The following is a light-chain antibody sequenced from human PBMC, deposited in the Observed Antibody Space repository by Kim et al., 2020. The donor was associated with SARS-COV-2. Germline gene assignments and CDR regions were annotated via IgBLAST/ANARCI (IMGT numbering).Light chain of an antibody. CDR1: SSKVGNTE. CDR2: RNN. V-gene: IGLV10-54*04. CDR3: SAWDSSLSAWV. J-gene: IGLJ3*02. Sequence: HTVAAPCTGTSSKVGNTEATWLPQHHGLPPNVLSYRNNQRPSGISERISASRSGNTASLSITGLQPEDEADYYCSAWDSSLSAWVFGGGTQLTVL.